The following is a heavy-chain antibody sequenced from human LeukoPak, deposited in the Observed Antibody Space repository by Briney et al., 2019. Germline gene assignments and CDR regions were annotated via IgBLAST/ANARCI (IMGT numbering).Heavy chain of an antibody. CDR2: IYYSGST. CDR3: ARGKEDSNRNWFDP. D-gene: IGHD4-11*01. V-gene: IGHV4-31*03. Sequence: SETLSLTCTVSGGSISSGGYYWSWIRQHPGKGLEWIGYIYYSGSTYYNPSLKSRVTISVDTSKNQFSLKLNSVTAADTAVYYCARGKEDSNRNWFDPWGQGTLVTVSS. J-gene: IGHJ5*02. CDR1: GGSISSGGYY.